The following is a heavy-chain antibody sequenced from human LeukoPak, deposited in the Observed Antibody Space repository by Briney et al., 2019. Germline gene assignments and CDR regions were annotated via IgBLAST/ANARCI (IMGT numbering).Heavy chain of an antibody. V-gene: IGHV4-4*07. CDR1: GASISSYF. CDR3: ARYDGSGYNRD. J-gene: IGHJ4*02. D-gene: IGHD3-22*01. Sequence: SETLSLTCTVSGASISSYFWSWIRQPAGKGLEWIGRIYTTGSTNYNPSLKSRVTMSVDTSKNQFSLKLSSVTAADTAIYYCARYDGSGYNRDWGQGTLVTVSS. CDR2: IYTTGST.